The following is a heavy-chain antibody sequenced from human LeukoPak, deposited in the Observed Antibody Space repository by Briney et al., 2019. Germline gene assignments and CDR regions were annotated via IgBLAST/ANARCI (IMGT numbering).Heavy chain of an antibody. CDR3: ARAGTAARLGMGFDS. CDR1: GFTFSGYS. CDR2: ISTSSSYI. J-gene: IGHJ4*02. V-gene: IGHV3-21*01. Sequence: GGSLRLSCAASGFTFSGYSMNWVRQAPGKGLEWVSSISTSSSYIYYADSVKGLFTISRDNAKKSLYLQMNGLRAEDTAIYYCARAGTAARLGMGFDSWGLGTLVTVSS. D-gene: IGHD6-6*01.